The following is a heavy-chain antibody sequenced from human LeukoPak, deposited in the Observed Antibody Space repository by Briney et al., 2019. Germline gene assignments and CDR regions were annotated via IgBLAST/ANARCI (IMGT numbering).Heavy chain of an antibody. CDR1: GFTVSSNY. D-gene: IGHD3-3*01. Sequence: GGSLRLSCAASGFTVSSNYMSWVRQAPGKGLEWVSVIYSGGSTYYADSVKGRFTISRDNFKNTLYLQMNSLRAEDTAVYYCARGPSARFFRVAKGAFDIWGQGTMVTVSS. J-gene: IGHJ3*02. V-gene: IGHV3-66*01. CDR3: ARGPSARFFRVAKGAFDI. CDR2: IYSGGST.